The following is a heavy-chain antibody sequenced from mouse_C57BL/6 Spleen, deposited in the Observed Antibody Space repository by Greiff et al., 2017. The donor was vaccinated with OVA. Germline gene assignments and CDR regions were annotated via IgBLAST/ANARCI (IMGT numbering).Heavy chain of an antibody. CDR2: IRLKSDNYAR. CDR3: TGFNYCGSLDY. D-gene: IGHD1-1*01. CDR1: GVACSNYV. J-gene: IGHJ2*01. Sequence: EVHLVESGGGLVQPGGSMKLSGVGWGVACSNYVMNWVRQSPEKGLEWVAQIRLKSDNYARHYAESVKGRFTISRDDSKSSVYLQMNNLRAVDTGIYYCTGFNYCGSLDYWGQGTTLTVSA. V-gene: IGHV6-3*01.